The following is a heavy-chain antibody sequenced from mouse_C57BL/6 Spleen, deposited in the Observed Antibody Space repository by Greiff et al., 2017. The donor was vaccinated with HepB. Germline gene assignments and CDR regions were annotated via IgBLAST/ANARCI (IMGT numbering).Heavy chain of an antibody. V-gene: IGHV6-3*01. J-gene: IGHJ1*03. Sequence: EVQGVESGGGLVQPGGSMKLSCVASGFTFSNYWMNWVRQSPEKGLEWVAQIRLKSDNYATHYAESVKGRFTISRDDSKSSVYLQMNNLRAEDTGIYYCTGGLRFRNFDVWGTGTTVTVSS. D-gene: IGHD1-1*01. CDR1: GFTFSNYW. CDR2: IRLKSDNYAT. CDR3: TGGLRFRNFDV.